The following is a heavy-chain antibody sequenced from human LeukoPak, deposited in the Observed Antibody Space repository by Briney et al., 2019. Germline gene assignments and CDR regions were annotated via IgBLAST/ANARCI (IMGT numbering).Heavy chain of an antibody. D-gene: IGHD4/OR15-4a*01. J-gene: IGHJ4*02. CDR1: GFTFSSYG. Sequence: GGSLRLSCAVSGFTFSSYGMSWVRQAPGKGLEWVSGISGSGGNTYYADSVKGRFTISRDNAKNSLYLQMNSLRAEDTAVYYCARRAGAYSHPYDYWGQGTLVTVSS. CDR3: ARRAGAYSHPYDY. CDR2: ISGSGGNT. V-gene: IGHV3-23*01.